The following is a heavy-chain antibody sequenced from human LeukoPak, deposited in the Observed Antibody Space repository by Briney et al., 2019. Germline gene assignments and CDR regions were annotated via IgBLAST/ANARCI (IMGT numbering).Heavy chain of an antibody. CDR3: ARSGIVATVGY. CDR2: INPSGGST. V-gene: IGHV1-46*01. J-gene: IGHJ4*02. D-gene: IGHD5-12*01. CDR1: EYTFTSYY. Sequence: ASVKVSCKASEYTFTSYYMHWVRQAPGQGLEWMGIINPSGGSTSYAQKFQGRVTMTRNTSISTAYMELSSLRSEDTAVYYCARSGIVATVGYWGQGTLVTVSS.